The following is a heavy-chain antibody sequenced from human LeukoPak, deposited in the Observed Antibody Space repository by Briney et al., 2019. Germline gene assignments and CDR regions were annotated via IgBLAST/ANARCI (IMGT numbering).Heavy chain of an antibody. V-gene: IGHV4-59*08. CDR1: GGSIGGYY. Sequence: PSETLSLTCSVSGGSIGGYYWTWIRQPPNKGLEWIGYIYYWGSTNYNPSLKSRVTISVDTSKNQFSLKLSSVTAADTAVYYCARVAKNFYGAVEYYFDYWGQGTLVTVSS. J-gene: IGHJ4*02. D-gene: IGHD4-17*01. CDR2: IYYWGST. CDR3: ARVAKNFYGAVEYYFDY.